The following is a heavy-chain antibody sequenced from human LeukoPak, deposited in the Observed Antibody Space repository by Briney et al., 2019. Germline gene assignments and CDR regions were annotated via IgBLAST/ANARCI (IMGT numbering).Heavy chain of an antibody. D-gene: IGHD6-6*01. CDR2: IYYSGST. Sequence: PSETLSLTCTVSGGSISSSSYYWDWIRQPPGKGLEWIGSIYYSGSTYYNPSLKSRVTISVDTSKNQFSLKLSSVTAADTAVYYCARDPYSSSSALDYWGQGTLVTVSS. CDR1: GGSISSSSYY. CDR3: ARDPYSSSSALDY. V-gene: IGHV4-39*07. J-gene: IGHJ4*02.